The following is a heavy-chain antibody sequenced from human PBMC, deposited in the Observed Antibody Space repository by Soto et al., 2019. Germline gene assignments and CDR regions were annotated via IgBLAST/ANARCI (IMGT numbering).Heavy chain of an antibody. Sequence: GGSLRLSCTASGFTFASYGMGWVRQAPGKGLQWVSTIRGDGGQTHHTDSVNGRFSISRDNSKNTVYLQMDALRAEDTAMYFCTRDVGLDSDDFFAYWGQGTQVTVSS. CDR1: GFTFASYG. D-gene: IGHD3-9*01. CDR3: TRDVGLDSDDFFAY. V-gene: IGHV3-23*01. J-gene: IGHJ4*02. CDR2: IRGDGGQT.